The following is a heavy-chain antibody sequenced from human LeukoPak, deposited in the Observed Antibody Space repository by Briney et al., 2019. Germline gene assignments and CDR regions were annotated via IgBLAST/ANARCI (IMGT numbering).Heavy chain of an antibody. CDR1: GFTFSSYG. CDR2: IRYDGSNK. J-gene: IGHJ4*02. Sequence: PGGSLRLSCAASGFTFSSYGMYWVRQAPGKGLEWVAFIRYDGSNKYYADPVKGRFTISRDNSKNTLYLQMNSLRAEDTAVYYCAKEQKDLLFWGQGTLVTVSS. V-gene: IGHV3-30*02. CDR3: AKEQKDLLF.